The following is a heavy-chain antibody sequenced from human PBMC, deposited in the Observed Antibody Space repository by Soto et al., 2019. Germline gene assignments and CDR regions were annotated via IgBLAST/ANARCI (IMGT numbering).Heavy chain of an antibody. J-gene: IGHJ4*02. CDR1: GYSFTNYD. Sequence: QVQLVQSGAEVKEPGASVRVSCKASGYSFTNYDINWVRQATGQGLEWMGWMNPDSGDTDYVHKFRGRVTMTRDTSISTAYMELSSLGSEDTAVYYCARSGVGSNVNFDDWGQGTLVTVSS. D-gene: IGHD3-10*01. CDR2: MNPDSGDT. V-gene: IGHV1-8*01. CDR3: ARSGVGSNVNFDD.